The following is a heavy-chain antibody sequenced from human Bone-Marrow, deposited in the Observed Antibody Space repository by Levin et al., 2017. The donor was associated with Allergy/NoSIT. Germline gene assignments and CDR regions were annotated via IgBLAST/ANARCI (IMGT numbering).Heavy chain of an antibody. V-gene: IGHV3-23*01. CDR1: GFTFSSYA. CDR3: AREYSSSSNDYYDDGMDV. J-gene: IGHJ6*02. Sequence: GGSLRLSCAASGFTFSSYAMSWVRQAPGKGLEWVSAISGSGGSTYYADSVKGRFTISRDTSKNTLYLQMNSLRAEDTAVYYCAREYSSSSNDYYDDGMDVWGQGTTVTVSS. CDR2: ISGSGGST. D-gene: IGHD6-6*01.